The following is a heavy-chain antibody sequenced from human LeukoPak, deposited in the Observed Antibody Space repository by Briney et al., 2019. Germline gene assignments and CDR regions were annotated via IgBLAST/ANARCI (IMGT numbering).Heavy chain of an antibody. J-gene: IGHJ6*03. V-gene: IGHV3-11*05. Sequence: YADSVKGRFTISRDNAKNSLYLQMNSLRADDTAVYYCARGAARGETYYYYYMDVWGKGTTVTVSS. CDR3: ARGAARGETYYYYYMDV. D-gene: IGHD6-6*01.